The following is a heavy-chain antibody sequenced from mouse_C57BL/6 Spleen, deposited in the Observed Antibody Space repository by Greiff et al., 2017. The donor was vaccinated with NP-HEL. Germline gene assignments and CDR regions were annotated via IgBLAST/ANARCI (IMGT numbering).Heavy chain of an antibody. CDR1: GYTFTSYW. D-gene: IGHD1-1*01. J-gene: IGHJ2*01. CDR3: ARRGIYYGSGYFDY. CDR2: IDPSDSYT. V-gene: IGHV1-50*01. Sequence: QVQLQQPGAELVKPGASVKLSCKASGYTFTSYWMQWVKQRPGPGLEWIGEIDPSDSYTNYNQKFKGKATLTVDTSSSTAYTQLSSLTSEDSAVYYCARRGIYYGSGYFDYWGQGTTLTVSS.